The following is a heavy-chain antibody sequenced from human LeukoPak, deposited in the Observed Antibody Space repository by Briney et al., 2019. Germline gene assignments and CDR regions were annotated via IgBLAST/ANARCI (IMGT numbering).Heavy chain of an antibody. CDR2: INPSGGST. Sequence: ASVKVSCKASGYTFPSYYMHWVRQAPGQGLEWMGIINPSGGSTSYAQKFQGRVTMTRDTSTSTVYMELSSLRSEDTAVYYCARYCSGGSCYSGFFDYWGQGTLVTVSS. D-gene: IGHD2-15*01. J-gene: IGHJ4*02. CDR1: GYTFPSYY. V-gene: IGHV1-46*01. CDR3: ARYCSGGSCYSGFFDY.